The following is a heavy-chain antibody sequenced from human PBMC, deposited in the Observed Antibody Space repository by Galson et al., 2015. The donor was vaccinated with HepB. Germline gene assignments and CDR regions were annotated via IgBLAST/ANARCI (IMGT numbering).Heavy chain of an antibody. CDR3: AKPKIVRPWGGYYFDY. CDR2: ISGSGGST. D-gene: IGHD3-16*01. V-gene: IGHV3-23*01. J-gene: IGHJ4*02. Sequence: SLRLSCAASGFTFSSYAMSWVRQAPGKGLEWVSAISGSGGSTYYADSVKGRFTISRDNSKNTLYLQMNSLRAEDTAVYYCAKPKIVRPWGGYYFDYWGQGTLVTVSS. CDR1: GFTFSSYA.